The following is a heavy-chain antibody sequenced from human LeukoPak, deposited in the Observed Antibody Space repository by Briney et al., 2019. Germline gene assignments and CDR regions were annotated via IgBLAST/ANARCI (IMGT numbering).Heavy chain of an antibody. CDR2: IIPIFGTA. CDR1: GGTFSSYA. J-gene: IGHJ4*02. D-gene: IGHD3-3*01. V-gene: IGHV1-69*01. Sequence: ASVKVSCKAPGGTFSSYAISWVRQAPGQGLEWMGGIIPIFGTANYAQKFQGRVTITADESTSTAYMELSSLRSEDTAVYYCARALTIFGVAPFFYYFDYWGQGTLVTVSS. CDR3: ARALTIFGVAPFFYYFDY.